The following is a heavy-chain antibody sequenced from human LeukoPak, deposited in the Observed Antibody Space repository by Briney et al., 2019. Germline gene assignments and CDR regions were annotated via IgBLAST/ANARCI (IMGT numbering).Heavy chain of an antibody. V-gene: IGHV4-31*03. D-gene: IGHD4-17*01. CDR3: ARVRRNTYGLGGFDY. J-gene: IGHJ4*02. CDR2: ISYSGST. Sequence: SETLSFTCTVSGGSIRSGGYDWSWLRQHPGKGLEWIGYISYSGSTYDNPSLKSRVTLSLDTSKNQCSLMVSSVTAADTAVYYCARVRRNTYGLGGFDYWGQGTLVTVSS. CDR1: GGSIRSGGYD.